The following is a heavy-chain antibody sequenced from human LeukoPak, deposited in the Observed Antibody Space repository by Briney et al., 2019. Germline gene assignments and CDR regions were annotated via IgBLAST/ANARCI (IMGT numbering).Heavy chain of an antibody. D-gene: IGHD1-26*01. Sequence: PGGSLRLSCAASRFTFNRYSMSWVRQAPGKGLQWVSSISASGGGTHYASSVRGRFSISRDNSKDTVFLQMNGLRAEDTAIYYCAKWGENFYYMDVWGQGTTVTVSS. J-gene: IGHJ6*03. CDR2: ISASGGGT. V-gene: IGHV3-23*01. CDR3: AKWGENFYYMDV. CDR1: RFTFNRYS.